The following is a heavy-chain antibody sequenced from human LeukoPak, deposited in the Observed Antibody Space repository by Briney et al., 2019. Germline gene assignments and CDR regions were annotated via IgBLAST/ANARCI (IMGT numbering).Heavy chain of an antibody. Sequence: GGSLRLSCAASGFTFSSYSMNWVRQAPGKGLEWVSSISSSSCYIHYADSVKGRFTISRDNAKNSLYLQMNSLRAEDTAVYYCARAGYCSSTSCTYYYYMDVWGKGTTVTVSS. CDR3: ARAGYCSSTSCTYYYYMDV. CDR1: GFTFSSYS. CDR2: ISSSSCYI. D-gene: IGHD2-2*01. V-gene: IGHV3-21*01. J-gene: IGHJ6*03.